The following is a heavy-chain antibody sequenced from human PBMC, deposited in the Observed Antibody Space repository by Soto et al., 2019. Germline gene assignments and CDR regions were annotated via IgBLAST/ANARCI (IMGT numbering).Heavy chain of an antibody. CDR1: GGSISSYY. J-gene: IGHJ5*02. Sequence: SETLSLTCTVSGGSISSYYWSWIRQPPGKGLEWIGYIYYSGSTNYNPSLKSRVTISVDTSKNQFSLKLSSVTAADTAVYYCARGVDTAMVIEYNWFDPWGQGTLVTVSS. CDR2: IYYSGST. D-gene: IGHD5-18*01. CDR3: ARGVDTAMVIEYNWFDP. V-gene: IGHV4-59*01.